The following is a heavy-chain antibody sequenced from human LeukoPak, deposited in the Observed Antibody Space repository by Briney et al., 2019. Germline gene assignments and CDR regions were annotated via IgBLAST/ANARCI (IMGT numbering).Heavy chain of an antibody. CDR1: GFTFSSYA. J-gene: IGHJ5*02. D-gene: IGHD6-19*01. CDR3: ARVSPYSSGWYANWFDP. V-gene: IGHV3-30*01. CDR2: ISCDGSNK. Sequence: GRSLRLSCAASGFTFSSYAMHWVRQAPGKGLEWVAVISCDGSNKYYADSVKGRFTISRDNSKNTLYLQMNSLRAEDTAVYYCARVSPYSSGWYANWFDPWGQGTLVTVSS.